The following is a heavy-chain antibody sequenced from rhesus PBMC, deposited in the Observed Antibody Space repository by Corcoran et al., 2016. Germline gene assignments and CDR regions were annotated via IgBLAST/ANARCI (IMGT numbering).Heavy chain of an antibody. D-gene: IGHD6-31*01. Sequence: QVTLKESGPALVKPTQTLTLTCTFPGFSLSTSGMGVGWIRTPSGKALEWLASIYWDVDKYYSTSLKSRLTISKDTSKNQVVLTMTNMDPVDTATYYCARVPPGIAAAVDYWGQGVLVTVSS. CDR1: GFSLSTSGMG. V-gene: IGHV2S1*01. CDR3: ARVPPGIAAAVDY. J-gene: IGHJ4*01. CDR2: IYWDVDK.